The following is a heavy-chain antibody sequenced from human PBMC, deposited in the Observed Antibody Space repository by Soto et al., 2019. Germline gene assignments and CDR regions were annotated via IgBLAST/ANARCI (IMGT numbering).Heavy chain of an antibody. CDR1: GGSISSSSYY. D-gene: IGHD3-16*01. J-gene: IGHJ6*02. V-gene: IGHV4-39*01. CDR2: FYYSGYT. Sequence: PSETLSLTCTVSGGSISSSSYYWGWIRQPPGKGLELIGSFYYSGYTYYNPSLKSRVTISVDTSKNQFSLKLSSVTAADTAVYYCARHNGPLYVGYYYDMDVWGQGTTVTVSS. CDR3: ARHNGPLYVGYYYDMDV.